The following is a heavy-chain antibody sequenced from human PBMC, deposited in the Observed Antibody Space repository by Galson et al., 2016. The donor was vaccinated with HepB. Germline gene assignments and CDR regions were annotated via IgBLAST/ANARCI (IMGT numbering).Heavy chain of an antibody. J-gene: IGHJ6*02. CDR3: VVGSGTYFPNGMNV. D-gene: IGHD1-26*01. CDR2: ISSNCDT. CDR1: GFTFTTYT. Sequence: SLRLSCAAPGFTFTTYTMNWVRQAPGQGLEWVSSISSNCDTYYRDSLKGRFTISRDNAQNSLYLQMSSLRAEDTAVYYCVVGSGTYFPNGMNVWGQGTAVTVSS. V-gene: IGHV3-21*01.